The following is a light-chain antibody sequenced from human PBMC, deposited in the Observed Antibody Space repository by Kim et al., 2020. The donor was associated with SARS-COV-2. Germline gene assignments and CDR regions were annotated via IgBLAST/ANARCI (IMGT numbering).Light chain of an antibody. CDR1: HGSNNY. Sequence: SASVGDTVPITCRARHGSNNYLAWYQQNPGKPPTLLIDAASTLQSGVPSRFSGSGSGTDSTLTINSLQPEDVATYYRQKYNSVLTFGQGTRLEIK. CDR2: AAS. V-gene: IGKV1-27*01. CDR3: QKYNSVLT. J-gene: IGKJ5*01.